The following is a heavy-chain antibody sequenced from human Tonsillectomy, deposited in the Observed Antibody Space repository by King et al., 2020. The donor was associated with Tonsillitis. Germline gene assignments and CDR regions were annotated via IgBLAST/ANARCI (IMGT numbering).Heavy chain of an antibody. CDR3: AKDGFGGATLYYFDS. CDR1: GFTFSYYA. V-gene: IGHV3-23*04. J-gene: IGHJ4*02. CDR2: ISASGGST. Sequence: VQLVESGGNLVQPGGSLRLSCAASGFTFSYYAMIWVRQAPGKGLEWVSGISASGGSTYYADSMRGRFTISRDNSKNTLYLQMNTLRAEDTAVYYCAKDGFGGATLYYFDSWGQGTLVTVSS. D-gene: IGHD3-16*01.